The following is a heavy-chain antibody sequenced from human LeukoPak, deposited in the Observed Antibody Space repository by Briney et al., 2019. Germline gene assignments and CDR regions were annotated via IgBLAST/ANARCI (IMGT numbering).Heavy chain of an antibody. Sequence: PGGSLRLSCAASRFTFSSYGMHWVRQAPGKGLEWVAVIWYDGSNKYYADSVKGRFTISRDNSKNTLYLQMNSLRAEGTAVYYCAKDEKGYDFWSGYYYNWFDPWGQGTLVTVSS. CDR2: IWYDGSNK. D-gene: IGHD3-3*01. CDR3: AKDEKGYDFWSGYYYNWFDP. V-gene: IGHV3-33*06. CDR1: RFTFSSYG. J-gene: IGHJ5*02.